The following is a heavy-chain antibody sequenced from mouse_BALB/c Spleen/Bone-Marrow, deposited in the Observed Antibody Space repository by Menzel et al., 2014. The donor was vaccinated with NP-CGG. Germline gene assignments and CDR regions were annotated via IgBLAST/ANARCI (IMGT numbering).Heavy chain of an antibody. J-gene: IGHJ1*01. CDR2: IDPANGNT. CDR1: GFNIKDTY. D-gene: IGHD1-2*01. Sequence: VQLQQSGAVLVKPGASVKLSCTASGFNIKDTYMHWVKQRPEQGLEWIGRIDPANGNTKYDPKFQDTATITADTSSNTAYLQLSSLTSEDTAVYYCARREFITRICYFDFCGAGTTVAVSS. V-gene: IGHV14-3*02. CDR3: ARREFITRICYFDF.